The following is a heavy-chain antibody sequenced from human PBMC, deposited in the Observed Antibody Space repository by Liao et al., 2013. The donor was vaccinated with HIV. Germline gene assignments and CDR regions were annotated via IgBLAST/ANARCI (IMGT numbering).Heavy chain of an antibody. J-gene: IGHJ4*02. D-gene: IGHD6-13*01. Sequence: QVQLQQWGAGLLKPSETLSLTCAVYGGSFSSNYWSWIRQPPGKGLEWIGEINHSGSTNYNPSLKSRVTISVDTSKNQFSLKLSSVTAADTAVYFCAVGSSWYNGWVYWGQGTLVTVSS. V-gene: IGHV4-34*01. CDR3: AVGSSWYNGWVY. CDR2: INHSGST. CDR1: GGSFSSNY.